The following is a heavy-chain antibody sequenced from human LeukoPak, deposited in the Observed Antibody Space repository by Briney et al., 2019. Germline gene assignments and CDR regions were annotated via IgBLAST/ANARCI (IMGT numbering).Heavy chain of an antibody. Sequence: SVKVSCKASGGTFSSYAISWARQAPGQGLEWMGRIIPILGIANYAQKFQGRVTITADKSTSTAYMELSSLRSEDTAVYYCARVNWNDGNSYFDYWSQGTLVTVSS. J-gene: IGHJ4*02. V-gene: IGHV1-69*04. CDR1: GGTFSSYA. D-gene: IGHD1-1*01. CDR2: IIPILGIA. CDR3: ARVNWNDGNSYFDY.